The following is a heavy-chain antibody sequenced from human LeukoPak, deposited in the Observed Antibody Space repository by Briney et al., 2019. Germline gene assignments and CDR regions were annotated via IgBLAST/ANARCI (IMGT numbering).Heavy chain of an antibody. J-gene: IGHJ5*02. V-gene: IGHV3-23*01. CDR1: GFTFSSYA. CDR3: ANDRISMVRGVITPGS. CDR2: ISSSGGSA. Sequence: GGPLRLSCAASGFTFSSYAMSWVRQAPGKGLEWVSYISSSGGSAYYADSVKGRFTISRDNSKNTLYLQMNSLRAEDTAVYYCANDRISMVRGVITPGSWGQGTLVTVSS. D-gene: IGHD3-10*01.